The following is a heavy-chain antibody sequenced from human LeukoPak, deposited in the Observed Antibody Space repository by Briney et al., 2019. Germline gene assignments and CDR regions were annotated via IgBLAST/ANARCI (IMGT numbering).Heavy chain of an antibody. J-gene: IGHJ6*03. CDR1: GFTFDDYA. D-gene: IGHD4-17*01. CDR3: AKGMYGDYYYYYMDV. Sequence: GGFLRLSCAASGFTFDDYAMHWVRQAPGKAVEWVSLISWDGGSPYYADSVKGRFTISRDNSKNSLYLQMNSLRAEDTALYYCAKGMYGDYYYYYMDVWGKGTTVTVSS. V-gene: IGHV3-43D*03. CDR2: ISWDGGSP.